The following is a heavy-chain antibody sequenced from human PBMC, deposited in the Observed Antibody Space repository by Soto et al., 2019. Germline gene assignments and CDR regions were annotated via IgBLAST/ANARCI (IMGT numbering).Heavy chain of an antibody. CDR1: GGSFSGYY. V-gene: IGHV4-34*01. CDR2: INHSGST. CDR3: ARETIFGVVIISYYGMDV. Sequence: ASETLSLTCAVYGGSFSGYYWSWIRQPPGKGLEWIGEINHSGSTNYNPSLKSRVTISVDTSKNQFSLKLSSVTAADTAVYYCARETIFGVVIISYYGMDVWGQGTTVTVSS. D-gene: IGHD3-3*01. J-gene: IGHJ6*02.